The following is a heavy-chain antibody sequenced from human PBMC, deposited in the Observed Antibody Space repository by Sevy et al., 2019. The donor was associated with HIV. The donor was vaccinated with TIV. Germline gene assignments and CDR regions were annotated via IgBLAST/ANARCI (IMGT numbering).Heavy chain of an antibody. J-gene: IGHJ4*02. V-gene: IGHV4-39*01. CDR3: AGPTLTYSSGWSYYDY. Sequence: LETLSLTCSVSGASISSSGYYWGWIRQPPGKGLEWIASIRYSGSTFYNPSLRSRVTISADTSKNQFSLKLNSVTAADTARYYCAGPTLTYSSGWSYYDYWGQGTVVTVSS. CDR2: IRYSGST. D-gene: IGHD6-19*01. CDR1: GASISSSGYY.